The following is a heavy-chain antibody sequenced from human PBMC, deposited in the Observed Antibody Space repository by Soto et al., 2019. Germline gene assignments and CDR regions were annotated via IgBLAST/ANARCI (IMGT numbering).Heavy chain of an antibody. Sequence: QVQLVQSGAEVKKPGSSVKVSCKASGGTFSSYAISWVRQAPGQGLEWMGGIIPIFGTANYAQKFQGRVTITADEYTSTAYMELSSLRSEDTAVYYCARSGYYDSSGYYHSRDMDVWGQGTTVTVSS. J-gene: IGHJ6*02. D-gene: IGHD3-22*01. V-gene: IGHV1-69*01. CDR1: GGTFSSYA. CDR3: ARSGYYDSSGYYHSRDMDV. CDR2: IIPIFGTA.